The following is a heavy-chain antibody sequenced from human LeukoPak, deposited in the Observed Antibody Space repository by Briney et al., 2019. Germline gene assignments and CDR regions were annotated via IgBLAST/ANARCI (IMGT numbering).Heavy chain of an antibody. CDR3: ARDRSGGSCFFDY. Sequence: PSETLSLTCTVSGGSISSYYWSWIRQPPGKGLEWIGYIYYSGSTNYNPSLKSRVTISVDTSKNQFSLKLSSVTAADTAVYYCARDRSGGSCFFDYWGQGTLVTVSS. V-gene: IGHV4-59*01. J-gene: IGHJ4*02. CDR1: GGSISSYY. CDR2: IYYSGST. D-gene: IGHD2-15*01.